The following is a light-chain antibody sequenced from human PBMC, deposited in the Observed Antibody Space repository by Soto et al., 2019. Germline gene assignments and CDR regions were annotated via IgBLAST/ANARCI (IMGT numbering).Light chain of an antibody. CDR2: GAS. V-gene: IGKV3-15*01. CDR3: QQYNNWPIT. CDR1: ETILSN. Sequence: ERVMTQSPATLSVSPWERATLSCVASETILSNLAWYQQKHGRAPRLLIYGASNRATGIPARFSGSGSGTEFTLTISSLQSEDFAVYYCQQYNNWPITFGQGTRLEIK. J-gene: IGKJ5*01.